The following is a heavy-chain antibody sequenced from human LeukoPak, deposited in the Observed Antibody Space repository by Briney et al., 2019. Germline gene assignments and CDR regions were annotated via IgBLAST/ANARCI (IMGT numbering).Heavy chain of an antibody. CDR1: GYTFTCYY. Sequence: ASVKVSCKASGYTFTCYYMHWVRQAPGQGLEWMGWINPNSGGTNYAQKFQGRVTMTRDTSISTAYMELSRLRSDDTAVYYCARRDYYYDSSGYYDWFDPWGQGTLVTVSS. J-gene: IGHJ5*02. D-gene: IGHD3-22*01. V-gene: IGHV1-2*02. CDR3: ARRDYYYDSSGYYDWFDP. CDR2: INPNSGGT.